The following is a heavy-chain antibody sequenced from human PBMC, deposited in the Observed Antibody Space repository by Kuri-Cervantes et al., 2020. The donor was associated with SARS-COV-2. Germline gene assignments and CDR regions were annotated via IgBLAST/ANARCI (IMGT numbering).Heavy chain of an antibody. CDR2: IYYSGST. V-gene: IGHV4-39*01. J-gene: IGHJ5*02. CDR3: ARGDGVTGTDFGSNWFDP. Sequence: ESLKISCTVSGGSISSSSYYWGWIRQPPGKGLEWIGSIYYSGSTYYNPSLKSRVTISVDTSKNQFSLKLSSVTAADTAVYYCARGDGVTGTDFGSNWFDPWGQGTLVTVSS. CDR1: GGSISSSSYY. D-gene: IGHD1-7*01.